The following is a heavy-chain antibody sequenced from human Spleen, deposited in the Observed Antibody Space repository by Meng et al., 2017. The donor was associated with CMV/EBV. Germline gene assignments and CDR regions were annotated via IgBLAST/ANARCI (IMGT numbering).Heavy chain of an antibody. CDR1: GFTFSSYA. CDR2: ISYDGSNK. Sequence: GGSLRLSCAASGFTFSSYAMHWVRQAPGKGLEWVAVISYDGSNKYYADSVKGRFTISRDNSKNTLYLQMNSLRAEDTAVYYCAKVVPAAVRNWFDPWGQGTLVTVSS. V-gene: IGHV3-30*14. CDR3: AKVVPAAVRNWFDP. J-gene: IGHJ5*02. D-gene: IGHD2-2*01.